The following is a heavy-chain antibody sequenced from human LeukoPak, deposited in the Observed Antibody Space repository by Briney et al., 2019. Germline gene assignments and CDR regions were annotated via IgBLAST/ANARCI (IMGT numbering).Heavy chain of an antibody. CDR3: ARDSGYCSSTGCYVHYFDY. CDR2: ITGTGGTT. D-gene: IGHD2-2*01. V-gene: IGHV3-23*01. Sequence: GGSLRLSCAASGFTFSSCAMSWVRQAPGKGLEWVSTITGTGGTTYYADSVKGRFTVSRDNAKNSLYLQMNSLRAEDTAVYYCARDSGYCSSTGCYVHYFDYWGQGTLVTVSS. J-gene: IGHJ4*02. CDR1: GFTFSSCA.